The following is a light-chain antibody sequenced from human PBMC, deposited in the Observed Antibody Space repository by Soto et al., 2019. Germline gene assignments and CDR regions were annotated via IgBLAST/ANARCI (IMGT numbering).Light chain of an antibody. V-gene: IGKV3D-11*02. J-gene: IGKJ4*01. Sequence: EIVLTQSPATLSLSPWERATLSCRASQSVSSSYLAWYQQKPGQAPRLLFYDASNRATGVPARFSGSGTGTDFTLTISSLEPEDFAVYYCQQRSNPLTFGGGTKVDIK. CDR3: QQRSNPLT. CDR2: DAS. CDR1: QSVSSSY.